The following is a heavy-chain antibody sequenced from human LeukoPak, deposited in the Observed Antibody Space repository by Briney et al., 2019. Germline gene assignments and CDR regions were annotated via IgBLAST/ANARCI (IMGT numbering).Heavy chain of an antibody. CDR3: ARDPGGSSWYFTHFDF. J-gene: IGHJ4*02. CDR1: GFTLSDHH. Sequence: GGSLRLSCAASGFTLSDHHMSWIRQAPGKGLEWVSYISRISSDTNYADSAKGRFTISRDNAKNSLYLEMNSLRAEDTAVYYCARDPGGSSWYFTHFDFWGQGTLVTVSS. V-gene: IGHV3-11*05. CDR2: ISRISSDT. D-gene: IGHD6-13*01.